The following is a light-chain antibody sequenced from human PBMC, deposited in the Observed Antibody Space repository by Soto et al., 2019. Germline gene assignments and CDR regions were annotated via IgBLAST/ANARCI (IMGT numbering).Light chain of an antibody. V-gene: IGKV3-20*01. CDR2: GAS. CDR1: QTIRSNY. CDR3: QQYGSSPWT. Sequence: ETVLTQSPGTLSLSPGERATLSCRASQTIRSNYLAWYRQTPGQAPRLLIYGASNRATGIADRFSGSGSGTDFTLLLSRLEREGFGLYYCQQYGSSPWTFGQGTKVKIK. J-gene: IGKJ1*01.